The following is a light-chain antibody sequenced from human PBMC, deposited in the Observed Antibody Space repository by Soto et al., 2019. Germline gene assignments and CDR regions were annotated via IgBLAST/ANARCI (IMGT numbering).Light chain of an antibody. CDR3: AAWDDSLNGPG. V-gene: IGLV1-44*01. J-gene: IGLJ2*01. CDR1: SSNIGRYT. CDR2: TNN. Sequence: QSVLTQPPSASGTPGQRVTISCSGSSSNIGRYTVNWYQQLPGTAPTLLISTNNQRPAGVPDRFSGSKSGTSASLAISGLQSKDAADYYCAAWDDSLNGPGFGGGTKVTVL.